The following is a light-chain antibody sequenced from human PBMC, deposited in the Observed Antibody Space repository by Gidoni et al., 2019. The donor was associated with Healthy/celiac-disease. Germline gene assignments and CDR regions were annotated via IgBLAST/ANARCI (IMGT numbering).Light chain of an antibody. CDR2: EVS. CDR3: SSYTSSSPYV. V-gene: IGLV2-14*01. Sequence: QSALTQPASVSGSPGQSITISCTGTSSDVGGYNYVSWYQQPTGQAPKLMIYEVSNRPSGVSNRFSGSKSGNTASLTISGLQAEDEADYYCSSYTSSSPYVFGTGTKVTVL. J-gene: IGLJ1*01. CDR1: SSDVGGYNY.